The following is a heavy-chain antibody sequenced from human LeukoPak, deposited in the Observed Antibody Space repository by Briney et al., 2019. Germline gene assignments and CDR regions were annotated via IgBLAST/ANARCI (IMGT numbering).Heavy chain of an antibody. J-gene: IGHJ4*02. CDR3: TRPGTTGTTI. D-gene: IGHD1-1*01. CDR1: GYSFTRNW. V-gene: IGHV5-51*01. CDR2: IYPADSDT. Sequence: GESLKISCKGYGYSFTRNWIGWVRQMPGKGPEWMGIIYPADSDTRYSPSLQGQVTISADNSISTAFLQWNSLKASDTATYYCTRPGTTGTTIWGQGTLVIVSS.